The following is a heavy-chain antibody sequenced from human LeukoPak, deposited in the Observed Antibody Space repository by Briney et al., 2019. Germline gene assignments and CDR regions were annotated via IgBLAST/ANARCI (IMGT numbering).Heavy chain of an antibody. Sequence: GGSLRLSCAASGFSLSSYAMGWVRQAPGKGLEWVSSISGTGGRTYYADSVKGRFTISRDNSGNTLSLQMNSLRVEDTAVYFCAKGPYSDSSEWFQYWGQGTLVTVSS. D-gene: IGHD6-13*01. CDR3: AKGPYSDSSEWFQY. V-gene: IGHV3-23*01. CDR1: GFSLSSYA. J-gene: IGHJ1*01. CDR2: ISGTGGRT.